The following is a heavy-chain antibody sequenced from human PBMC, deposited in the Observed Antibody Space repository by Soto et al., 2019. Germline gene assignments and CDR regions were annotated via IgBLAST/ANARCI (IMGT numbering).Heavy chain of an antibody. Sequence: QVQLVQSGAEEKKPGASVKVSCKASGYTFTNHTIHWVRQAPGQGLEWMGWINAGKGDTKYPQRFQGRVTITRDTSATTASMELSSLRSEDTAVYYCARNILAGTTDYWGPGTLVTVSS. CDR1: GYTFTNHT. D-gene: IGHD1-7*01. V-gene: IGHV1-3*05. CDR3: ARNILAGTTDY. CDR2: INAGKGDT. J-gene: IGHJ4*02.